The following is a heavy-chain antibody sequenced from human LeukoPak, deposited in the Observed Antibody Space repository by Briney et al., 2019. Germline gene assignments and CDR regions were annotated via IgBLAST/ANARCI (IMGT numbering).Heavy chain of an antibody. CDR2: IYYSGST. D-gene: IGHD3-22*01. CDR3: ARETYYYDSSGYLY. CDR1: GGSISSYY. Sequence: PSXTLSLTCTVSGGSISSYYWSWIRQPPGKGLEWIGYIYYSGSTNYNPSLKSRVTISVDTSKNQFSLKLSSVTAADTAVYYCARETYYYDSSGYLYWGQGTLVTVSS. V-gene: IGHV4-59*01. J-gene: IGHJ4*02.